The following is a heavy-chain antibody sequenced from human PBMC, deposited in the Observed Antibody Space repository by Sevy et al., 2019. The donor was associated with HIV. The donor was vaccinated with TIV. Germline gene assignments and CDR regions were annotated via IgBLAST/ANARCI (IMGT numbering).Heavy chain of an antibody. CDR1: EFSFSSYW. CDR2: IKHDGSEK. Sequence: GGSLRLSCVASEFSFSSYWMEWVRQAPGKGLEWVATIKHDGSEKYYLDSVKGRFSISRDNAKNSLYLHMNSLRAEDTAVYYCARVQFYGVNPSDWSFDLWGRGTLVTVSS. J-gene: IGHJ2*01. D-gene: IGHD4-17*01. V-gene: IGHV3-7*04. CDR3: ARVQFYGVNPSDWSFDL.